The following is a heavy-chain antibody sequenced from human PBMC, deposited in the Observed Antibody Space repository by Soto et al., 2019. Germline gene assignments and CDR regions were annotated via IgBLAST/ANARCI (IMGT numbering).Heavy chain of an antibody. V-gene: IGHV4-34*01. CDR2: INHSGST. CDR3: AGSPRVVAATLNYYYGMDV. Sequence: SETLSLTCAVYGGSFSGYYWSWIRQPPGKGLEWIGEINHSGSTNYNPSLKSRVTISVDTSKNQFSLKLSSVTAADTAVYYCAGSPRVVAATLNYYYGMDVWGQGTTVTVSS. CDR1: GGSFSGYY. D-gene: IGHD2-15*01. J-gene: IGHJ6*02.